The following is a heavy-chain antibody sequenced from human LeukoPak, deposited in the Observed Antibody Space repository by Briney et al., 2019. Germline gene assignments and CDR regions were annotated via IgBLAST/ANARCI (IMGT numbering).Heavy chain of an antibody. CDR3: AREGEGYFDY. CDR2: IWYDGSNK. J-gene: IGHJ4*02. CDR1: GFTFSSYG. D-gene: IGHD2-15*01. V-gene: IGHV3-33*01. Sequence: GRSLRLSCAASGFTFSSYGTHWVRQAPGKGLEWVAVIWYDGSNKYYADSVKGRFTISRDNSKNTLYLQMNSLRAEDTAVYYCAREGEGYFDYWGQGTLVTVSS.